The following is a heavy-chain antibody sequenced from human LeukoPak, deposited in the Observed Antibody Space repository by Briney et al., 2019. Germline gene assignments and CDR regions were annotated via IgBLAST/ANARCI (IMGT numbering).Heavy chain of an antibody. V-gene: IGHV3-7*03. Sequence: ETLSLTCAVSGGSISSSNWWSWVRQAPGKGLEWVANIKQDGSEKYYVDSVKGRFTISRDNAENSLSLQMNSLRAEDTAVYYCASAGGDSRSPLPFYYWGQGTLVTVSS. CDR3: ASAGGDSRSPLPFYY. CDR1: GGSISSSNW. CDR2: IKQDGSEK. D-gene: IGHD6-6*01. J-gene: IGHJ4*02.